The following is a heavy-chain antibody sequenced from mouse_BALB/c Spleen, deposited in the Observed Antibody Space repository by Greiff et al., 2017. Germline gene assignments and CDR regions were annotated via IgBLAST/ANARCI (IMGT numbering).Heavy chain of an antibody. D-gene: IGHD2-14*01. V-gene: IGHV1-69*02. Sequence: QVQLKQPGAELVKPGASVKLSCKASGYTFTSYWMHWVKQRPGQGLEWIGEIDPSDSYTNYNQKFKGKATLTVDKSSSTAYMQLSSLTSEDSAVYYCARRGYRYDLAWFAYWGQGTLVTVSA. CDR1: GYTFTSYW. CDR2: IDPSDSYT. J-gene: IGHJ3*01. CDR3: ARRGYRYDLAWFAY.